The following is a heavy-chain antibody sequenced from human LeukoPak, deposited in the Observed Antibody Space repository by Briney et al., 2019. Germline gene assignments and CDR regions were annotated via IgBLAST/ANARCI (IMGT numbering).Heavy chain of an antibody. Sequence: GGSLRLSCAASGFTFSSYSMNWVRQAPGKGLEWVSSISSSSSYIYYADSVKGRFTISRDNAKNSLYLQMNSLRAEDTAVYYCARDSEEYYDILTGYHDQYYFDYWGQGTLVTVSS. CDR1: GFTFSSYS. CDR3: ARDSEEYYDILTGYHDQYYFDY. CDR2: ISSSSSYI. V-gene: IGHV3-21*01. J-gene: IGHJ4*02. D-gene: IGHD3-9*01.